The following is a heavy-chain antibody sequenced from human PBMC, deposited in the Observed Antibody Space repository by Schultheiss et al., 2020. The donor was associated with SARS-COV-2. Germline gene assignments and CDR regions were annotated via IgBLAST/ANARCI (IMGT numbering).Heavy chain of an antibody. CDR1: GGSISSGDYY. V-gene: IGHV4-30-2*01. D-gene: IGHD4-17*01. CDR3: ARAPYGDYPSDY. CDR2: IYHSGST. Sequence: SQTLSLTCTVSGGSISSGDYYWSWIRQPPGKGLEWIGYIYHSGSTYYNPSLKSRVTISVDRSKNQFSLKLSSVTAADTAVYYCARAPYGDYPSDYWGQGTLVTVSS. J-gene: IGHJ4*02.